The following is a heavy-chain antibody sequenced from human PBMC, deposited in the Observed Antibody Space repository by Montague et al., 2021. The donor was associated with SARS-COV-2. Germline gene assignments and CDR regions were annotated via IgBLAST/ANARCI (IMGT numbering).Heavy chain of an antibody. J-gene: IGHJ2*01. V-gene: IGHV3-7*01. D-gene: IGHD6-13*01. Sequence: SLSLSCAASGFFFGGYWMSWVRQAPGKGLEWVANIRQDANEKYYVDSVRGRFTISRDNGKNSVYLQMNSLRAEDTAVYFCARDEKEQQLRYFDLWGRGTLVTVSS. CDR2: IRQDANEK. CDR1: GFFFGGYW. CDR3: ARDEKEQQLRYFDL.